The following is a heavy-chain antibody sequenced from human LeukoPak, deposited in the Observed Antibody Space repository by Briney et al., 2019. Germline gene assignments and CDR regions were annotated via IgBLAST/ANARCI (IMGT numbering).Heavy chain of an antibody. Sequence: GGSPRLSCAASGFTFSSYSMNWVRQAPGKGLEWVSYISSSSSTIYYADSVKGRFTISRDNAKNSLYLQMNSLRDEDTAVYYCARDPRKVHYCDSSGYSAWGQGTLVTVSS. J-gene: IGHJ5*02. CDR1: GFTFSSYS. CDR2: ISSSSSTI. V-gene: IGHV3-48*02. CDR3: ARDPRKVHYCDSSGYSA. D-gene: IGHD3-22*01.